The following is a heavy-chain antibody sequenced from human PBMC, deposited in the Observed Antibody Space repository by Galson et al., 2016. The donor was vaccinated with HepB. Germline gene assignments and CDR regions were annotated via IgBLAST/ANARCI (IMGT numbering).Heavy chain of an antibody. J-gene: IGHJ6*02. CDR1: GFKFHDYK. CDR2: ISTISSYI. V-gene: IGHV3-21*01. CDR3: ARVSGSGSFSSYYYGMDV. Sequence: SLRLSCAASGFKFHDYKMDWVRQAPGKGLGWVSSISTISSYINYADSVEGRFTISRNDAKNSLYLQMNSLRAEDTAVYYCARVSGSGSFSSYYYGMDVWGHGTTIIVSS. D-gene: IGHD3-10*01.